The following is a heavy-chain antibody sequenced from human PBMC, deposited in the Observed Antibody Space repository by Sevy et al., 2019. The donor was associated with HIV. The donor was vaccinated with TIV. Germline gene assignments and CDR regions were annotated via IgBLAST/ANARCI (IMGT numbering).Heavy chain of an antibody. Sequence: SQTLSLTCAISGDSVSSIRTSWNWIRQSPSRGLEWLGRTYYRSKWYSDYATSVKSRITINADTSKNQVSLQLNSVTPEDTAVYYCAERTNDVFYYGMDVWGQGTTVTVS. CDR2: TYYRSKWYS. CDR3: AERTNDVFYYGMDV. J-gene: IGHJ6*02. V-gene: IGHV6-1*01. CDR1: GDSVSSIRTS.